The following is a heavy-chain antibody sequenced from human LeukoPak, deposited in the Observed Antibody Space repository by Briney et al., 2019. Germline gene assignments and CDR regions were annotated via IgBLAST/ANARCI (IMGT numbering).Heavy chain of an antibody. J-gene: IGHJ4*02. D-gene: IGHD3-3*01. CDR3: ARGGVLRFLEHLDY. V-gene: IGHV1-46*01. Sequence: ASVKVSCKASGDTFSSYYMHWVRQAPGQGLEWIGIINHSGGSTTYAQKFQGRVTMTRDTSTSTVYMELSSLRSEDTAVYYCARGGVLRFLEHLDYWGQGTLVTVSS. CDR2: INHSGGST. CDR1: GDTFSSYY.